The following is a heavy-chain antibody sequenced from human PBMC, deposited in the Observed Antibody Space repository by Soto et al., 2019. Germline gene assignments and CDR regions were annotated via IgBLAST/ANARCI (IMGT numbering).Heavy chain of an antibody. CDR3: AKERGYNYGYDAMDV. Sequence: EVQLLESGGGLVQPGGSLRLSCAASGFTFSSYAMSWVRQAPGKGLEWVSGISGSGCSTYYADSVKGRFTISRDNSENTLYLQTNSLRAEDTAVYYCAKERGYNYGYDAMDVWGQGTTVTVSS. CDR1: GFTFSSYA. D-gene: IGHD5-18*01. J-gene: IGHJ6*02. CDR2: ISGSGCST. V-gene: IGHV3-23*01.